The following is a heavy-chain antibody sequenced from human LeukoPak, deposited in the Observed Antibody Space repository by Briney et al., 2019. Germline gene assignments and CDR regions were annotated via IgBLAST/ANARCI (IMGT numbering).Heavy chain of an antibody. J-gene: IGHJ4*02. D-gene: IGHD4-17*01. CDR2: IYYSGST. CDR3: ARQNGDYRDFDY. V-gene: IGHV4-59*08. CDR1: GGSISSYY. Sequence: SETLSLTCTVSGGSISSYYWSWIRQPPGEGLEWIGYIYYSGSTNYNPSLKSRVTISVDTSKNQFSLKLSSVTAADTAVYYCARQNGDYRDFDYWGQGTLVTVSS.